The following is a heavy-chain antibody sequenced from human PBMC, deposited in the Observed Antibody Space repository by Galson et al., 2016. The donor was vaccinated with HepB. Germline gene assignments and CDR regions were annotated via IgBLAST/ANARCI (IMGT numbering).Heavy chain of an antibody. CDR1: GGSIIRYY. D-gene: IGHD6-13*01. Sequence: SETLSLTCTVSGGSIIRYYWSWIRQPPGKGLEWIGSISYIGGSTYYNPSLKSRLTISLHTSKNQFSLMLTSVTAADTAVYYCARVGVAAAYDYWGQGTLVTVSS. J-gene: IGHJ4*02. V-gene: IGHV4-59*01. CDR2: ISYIGGST. CDR3: ARVGVAAAYDY.